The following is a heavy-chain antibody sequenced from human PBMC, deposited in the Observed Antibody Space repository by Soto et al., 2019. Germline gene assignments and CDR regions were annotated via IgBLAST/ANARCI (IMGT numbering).Heavy chain of an antibody. CDR2: INPGDTDT. V-gene: IGHV5-51*01. Sequence: GESLKISCQAFGYTFRNYWIGLVRQMPGQGLEWMGIINPGDTDTRYNPSLQGQVTFSVNKSITTAYLQWSSLRASATAMYYCARQSDGGKFDYWGQGTLVTVSS. J-gene: IGHJ4*02. CDR3: ARQSDGGKFDY. D-gene: IGHD2-15*01. CDR1: GYTFRNYW.